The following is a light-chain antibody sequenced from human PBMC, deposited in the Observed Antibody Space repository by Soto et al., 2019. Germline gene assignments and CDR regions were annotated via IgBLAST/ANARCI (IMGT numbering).Light chain of an antibody. J-gene: IGLJ2*01. Sequence: QSALTQPPSASGSPGQSVTISCTGTSSDVGGYKYVSWYQQHPGKAPKLMIYEVSQRPSGVPDRFSGSKSGNTASLTVSGLQAEDEADYYCSSYAGSNNLNVFGGGTEVTVL. CDR1: SSDVGGYKY. CDR2: EVS. V-gene: IGLV2-8*01. CDR3: SSYAGSNNLNV.